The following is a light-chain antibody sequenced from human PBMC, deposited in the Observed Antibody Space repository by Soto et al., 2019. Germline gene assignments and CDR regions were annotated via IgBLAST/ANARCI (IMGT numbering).Light chain of an antibody. Sequence: QSALTQPRSVSGSPGQPVTISCTGTSSDVGGYNYVSWYQQHPGKAPKLMIYDVSKRPSGVPDRFSGSKSGNTASLTISGLQAEDEADYYCCSYAGSYHVVFGGGTKVTVL. CDR1: SSDVGGYNY. CDR2: DVS. J-gene: IGLJ2*01. V-gene: IGLV2-11*01. CDR3: CSYAGSYHVV.